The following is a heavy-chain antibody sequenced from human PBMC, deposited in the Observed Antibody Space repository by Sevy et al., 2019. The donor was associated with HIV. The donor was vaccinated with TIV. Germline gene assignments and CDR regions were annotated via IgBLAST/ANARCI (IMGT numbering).Heavy chain of an antibody. V-gene: IGHV3-74*01. D-gene: IGHD3-16*02. CDR1: GFTFSSYW. CDR3: ARDPDPYDYVWGSYRYTYAFDI. J-gene: IGHJ3*02. Sequence: GGSLRLSCAASGFTFSSYWMHWVRQAPGKGLVWVSRINSDGSSTSYADSVKGRFTISRANAKDTLYLQMNSLRAEDTAVYYSARDPDPYDYVWGSYRYTYAFDIWGQGTMVTVSS. CDR2: INSDGSST.